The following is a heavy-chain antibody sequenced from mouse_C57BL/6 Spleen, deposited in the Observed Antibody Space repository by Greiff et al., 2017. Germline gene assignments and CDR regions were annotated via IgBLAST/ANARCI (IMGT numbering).Heavy chain of an antibody. V-gene: IGHV1-15*01. CDR3: TRSRWGYAMDY. CDR1: GYTFTDYE. CDR2: IDPETGGT. J-gene: IGHJ4*01. Sequence: QVQLQQSGAELVRPGASVTLSCKASGYTFTDYEMHWVKQTPVHGLEWIGAIDPETGGTAYNQKFKGKAILTADKSSSTAYMELRSLTSEDSAVYYCTRSRWGYAMDYWGQGTSVTVSS.